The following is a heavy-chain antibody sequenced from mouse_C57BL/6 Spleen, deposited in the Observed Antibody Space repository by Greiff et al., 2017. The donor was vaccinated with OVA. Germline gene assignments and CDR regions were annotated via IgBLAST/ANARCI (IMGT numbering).Heavy chain of an antibody. CDR3: TRRGNGNLDY. CDR1: GYTFTDYE. D-gene: IGHD2-1*01. J-gene: IGHJ2*01. V-gene: IGHV1-15*01. CDR2: IDPETGGT. Sequence: QVQLKQSGAELVRPGASVTLSCKASGYTFTDYEMHWVKQTPVHGLEWIGAIDPETGGTAYNQKFKGKAILTADKSSSTAYMELRSLTSEDSAVYYCTRRGNGNLDYWGQGTTLTVSS.